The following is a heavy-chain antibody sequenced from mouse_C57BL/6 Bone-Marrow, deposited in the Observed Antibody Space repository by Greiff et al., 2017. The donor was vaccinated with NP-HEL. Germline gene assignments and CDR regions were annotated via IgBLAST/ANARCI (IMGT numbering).Heavy chain of an antibody. CDR3: ARGRVTAVVATSDFDY. V-gene: IGHV1-81*01. D-gene: IGHD1-1*01. J-gene: IGHJ2*01. CDR2: IYPRSGNT. Sequence: QVQLQQSGAELARPGASVKLSCKASGYTFTSYGISWVKQRSGQGLAWIGGIYPRSGNTYYNEKFKGKATLTADKSSSTAYMGLRSLTSEDSAVYFFARGRVTAVVATSDFDYWGQGTTLTVSS. CDR1: GYTFTSYG.